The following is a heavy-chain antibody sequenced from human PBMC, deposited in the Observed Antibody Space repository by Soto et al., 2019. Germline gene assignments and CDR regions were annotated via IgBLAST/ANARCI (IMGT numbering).Heavy chain of an antibody. CDR2: IDQTGST. CDR1: GGSLSTYY. V-gene: IGHV4-34*01. Sequence: SETLSLTCAVYGGSLSTYYWTWIRQPPGKGLEWIGEIDQTGSTNYSPSLKSRLTISIDTSKNQFSLELSSVTAADTAVYYCARDRSTYGGGGTGEVKENWFDPWGQGALVTVSS. D-gene: IGHD2-8*01. CDR3: ARDRSTYGGGGTGEVKENWFDP. J-gene: IGHJ5*02.